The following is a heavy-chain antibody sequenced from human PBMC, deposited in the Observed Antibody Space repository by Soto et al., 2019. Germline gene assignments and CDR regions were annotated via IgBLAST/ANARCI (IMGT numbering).Heavy chain of an antibody. Sequence: TLSLTCTVSGRSVSSRSYYWSWIRQPPGKGLEWLAIIHWNDDNHYSPSLKSRLTMTKDTSKNQVVLTMTNMDPVDTATYYCAHRLITSGSNYWGQGILVTVS. D-gene: IGHD3-22*01. J-gene: IGHJ4*02. CDR3: AHRLITSGSNY. V-gene: IGHV2-5*01. CDR1: GRSVSSRSYY. CDR2: IHWNDDN.